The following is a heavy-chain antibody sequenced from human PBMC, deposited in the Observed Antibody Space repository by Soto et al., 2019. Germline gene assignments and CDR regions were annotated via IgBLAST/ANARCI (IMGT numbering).Heavy chain of an antibody. D-gene: IGHD6-25*01. J-gene: IGHJ4*02. V-gene: IGHV3-23*01. CDR2: ISGSGDSV. CDR3: AKERSDHRIAAAAIDY. Sequence: PGGSLRLSCAASGFTFSLYAMSWVRQAPGKGLEWLSSISGSGDSVYYADSVKGRLTISRDNSKNTLYLQINSLRAEDTAVYYCAKERSDHRIAAAAIDYWGQGAQVTVSS. CDR1: GFTFSLYA.